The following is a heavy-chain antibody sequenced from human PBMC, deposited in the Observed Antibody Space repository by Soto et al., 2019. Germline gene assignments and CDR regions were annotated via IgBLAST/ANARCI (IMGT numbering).Heavy chain of an antibody. J-gene: IGHJ5*02. D-gene: IGHD2-21*02. CDR2: IIPIFGTA. Sequence: SVKVSCKASGGTFSSYAISGVRQAPGQGLEWMGGIIPIFGTANYAQKFQGRVTITADESTSTAYMELSSLRSEDTAVYYCARGVVTAANYKWFDPWGQGTLVTVSS. CDR1: GGTFSSYA. V-gene: IGHV1-69*13. CDR3: ARGVVTAANYKWFDP.